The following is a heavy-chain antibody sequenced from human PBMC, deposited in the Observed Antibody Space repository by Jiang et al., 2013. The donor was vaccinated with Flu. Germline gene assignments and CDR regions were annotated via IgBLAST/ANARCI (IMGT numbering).Heavy chain of an antibody. D-gene: IGHD6-19*01. V-gene: IGHV1-46*01. CDR2: GGST. CDR3: ARVGIAVEIDY. J-gene: IGHJ4*02. Sequence: GGSTSYAQKFQGRVTMTRDTSTSTVYMELSSLRSEDTAVYYCARVGIAVEIDYWGQGTLVTVSS.